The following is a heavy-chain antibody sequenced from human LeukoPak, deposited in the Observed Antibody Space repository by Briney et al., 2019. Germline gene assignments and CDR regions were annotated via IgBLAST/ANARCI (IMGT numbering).Heavy chain of an antibody. CDR1: GGTFSSYA. CDR3: ARETDSDYDFWSGYFVN. Sequence: VASVKVSCKASGGTFSSYAISWVRQAPGQGLEWMGGIIPIFGTANYAQKFQGRVTITADESTSTAYMELSSLRSEDTAVYYCARETDSDYDFWSGYFVNWGQGTLVTVSS. J-gene: IGHJ4*02. V-gene: IGHV1-69*01. D-gene: IGHD3-3*01. CDR2: IIPIFGTA.